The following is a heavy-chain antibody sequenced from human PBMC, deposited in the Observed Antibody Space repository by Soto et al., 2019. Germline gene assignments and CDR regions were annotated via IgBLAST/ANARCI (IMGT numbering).Heavy chain of an antibody. CDR1: GFIFRIYA. V-gene: IGHV3-23*01. CDR2: ISGSGGST. CDR3: AKVGPYDSGSYMFRYNWFGP. D-gene: IGHD3-10*01. Sequence: PGGSLRLSCAAPGFIFRIYAMNWVRQAPGKGLEWVSVISGSGGSTDYADSVKGRFTISRDNSKNTVDLQMNSLIAEDTAVYYCAKVGPYDSGSYMFRYNWFGPWGPGTLVTVSS. J-gene: IGHJ5*02.